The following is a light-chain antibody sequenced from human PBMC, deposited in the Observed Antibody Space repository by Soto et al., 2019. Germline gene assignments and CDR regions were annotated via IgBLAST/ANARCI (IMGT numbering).Light chain of an antibody. CDR2: GAS. V-gene: IGKV3D-15*01. CDR3: QEYNTWPWT. CDR1: QSVSSN. J-gene: IGKJ1*01. Sequence: EIVLTQSPGTLSLSPGERATLSCRASQSVSSNLAWYQQKPGQAPRLLIYGASSRATGIPDRFSGRGSGTEFSLTINSLQSEDFAVYYCQEYNTWPWTFGQGTKVDIK.